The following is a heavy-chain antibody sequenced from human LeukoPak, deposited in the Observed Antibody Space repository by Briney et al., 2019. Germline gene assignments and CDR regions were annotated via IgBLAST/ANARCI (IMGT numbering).Heavy chain of an antibody. D-gene: IGHD3-10*01. CDR2: VYSSVTT. Sequence: PSQTLSLTCTVSGGSISSGLYYWNWIRQPAGKGLEWIGRVYSSVTTYNPSLKSRVTMSVDTSKNQFSLKLSSVTAADTAVYYCARDTEDYYGSGSYYNDAFDIWGQGTMVTVSS. CDR3: ARDTEDYYGSGSYYNDAFDI. J-gene: IGHJ3*02. CDR1: GGSISSGLYY. V-gene: IGHV4-61*02.